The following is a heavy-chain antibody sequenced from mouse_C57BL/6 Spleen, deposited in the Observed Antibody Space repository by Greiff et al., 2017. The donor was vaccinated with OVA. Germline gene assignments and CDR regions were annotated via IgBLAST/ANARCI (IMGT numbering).Heavy chain of an antibody. CDR2: IWTGGGT. V-gene: IGHV2-9-1*01. D-gene: IGHD1-1*01. CDR1: GFSLTSYA. CDR3: ARRTTVVGGDYFDY. J-gene: IGHJ2*01. Sequence: VHLVESGPGLVAPSQSLSITCTVSGFSLTSYAISWVRQPPGKGLEWLGVIWTGGGTNYNSALKSRLSISKDNSKSQVFLKMNSLQTDDTARYYCARRTTVVGGDYFDYWGQGTTLTVSS.